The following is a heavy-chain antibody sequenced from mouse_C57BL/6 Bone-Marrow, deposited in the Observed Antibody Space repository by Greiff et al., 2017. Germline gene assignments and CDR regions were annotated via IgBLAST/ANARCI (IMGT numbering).Heavy chain of an antibody. J-gene: IGHJ3*01. CDR2: IYPSSGNT. V-gene: IGHV1-81*01. CDR3: ATPNSYGSSYQFAY. D-gene: IGHD1-1*01. Sequence: QVQLQQSGAELARPGASVKLSCKASGYTFTSYGISWVKQSTGQGLEWIGEIYPSSGNTYYNEKFKGKATLTADKSSSTAYMELRSLTSEDAAVYVCATPNSYGSSYQFAYWGQGNLVTVSA. CDR1: GYTFTSYG.